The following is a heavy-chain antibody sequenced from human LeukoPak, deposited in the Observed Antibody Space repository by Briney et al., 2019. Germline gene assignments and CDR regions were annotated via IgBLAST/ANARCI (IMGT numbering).Heavy chain of an antibody. J-gene: IGHJ4*02. D-gene: IGHD3-10*01. CDR2: ISSSSSYI. CDR3: ARESTMVRGALDY. Sequence: PGGSLRLSCAASGFTFSSYSMNWVRQAPGKGLEWVSSISSSSSYIYYADSVKGRFTISRDNAKNSLYLKMNSLRAEDTAVYYCARESTMVRGALDYWGQGTLVTVSS. CDR1: GFTFSSYS. V-gene: IGHV3-21*01.